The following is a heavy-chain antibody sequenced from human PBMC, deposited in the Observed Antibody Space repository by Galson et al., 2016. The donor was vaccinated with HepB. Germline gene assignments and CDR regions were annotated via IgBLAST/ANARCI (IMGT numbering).Heavy chain of an antibody. Sequence: SVKVSCKASGYNFNKYGISWVRQAPGQGLEWMGWISAYNGNTIYAQKFQGRVTLTTDTSTSTAYMELRSLRSDDTAMYYCATKMGALAGSGREDYWGQGTLVTVSS. CDR1: GYNFNKYG. V-gene: IGHV1-18*01. CDR2: ISAYNGNT. J-gene: IGHJ4*02. D-gene: IGHD6-19*01. CDR3: ATKMGALAGSGREDY.